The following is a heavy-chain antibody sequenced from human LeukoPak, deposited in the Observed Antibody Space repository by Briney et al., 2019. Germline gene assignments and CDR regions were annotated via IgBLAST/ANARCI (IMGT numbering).Heavy chain of an antibody. CDR3: ARASFLYCSSTTCLFDY. J-gene: IGHJ4*02. CDR1: GYTFTDYY. V-gene: IGHV1-2*02. D-gene: IGHD2-2*01. Sequence: GASVKVSCKASGYTFTDYYMHRVRQAPGQGFEWMGWINPNDGDTNYAQKFQGRVTMTRDTSISTAHMEVSRLRSDDTAVYYCARASFLYCSSTTCLFDYWGQGTLVTVSS. CDR2: INPNDGDT.